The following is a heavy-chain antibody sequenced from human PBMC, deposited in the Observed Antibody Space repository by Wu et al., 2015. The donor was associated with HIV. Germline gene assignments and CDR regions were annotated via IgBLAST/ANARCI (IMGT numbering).Heavy chain of an antibody. J-gene: IGHJ6*02. V-gene: IGHV1-69*05. Sequence: QVQLVQSGAEVKKPGSSVKVSCKASGGTFSNYGISWVRQAPGQGLEWMGGINPLFQTTKHAQKFQGRLRITTDESKTTAYLELNSLKSEDTAVYYCARNTDSVATSLYSLGVWGPGTTVIVSS. D-gene: IGHD6-19*01. CDR1: GGTFSNYG. CDR3: ARNTDSVATSLYSLGV. CDR2: INPLFQTT.